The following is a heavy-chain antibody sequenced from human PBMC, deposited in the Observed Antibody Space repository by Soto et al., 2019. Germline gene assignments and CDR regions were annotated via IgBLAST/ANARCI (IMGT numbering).Heavy chain of an antibody. D-gene: IGHD2-2*01. J-gene: IGHJ5*02. CDR3: ARVRGYCSSTSCYNNWFDP. CDR1: GFTFSDYY. V-gene: IGHV3-11*06. CDR2: ISSSSSYT. Sequence: GGSLRLSCAASGFTFSDYYMSWIRQAQGKGLEWVSYISSSSSYTNYADSVKGRFTISRDNAKNSLYLQMNSLRAEDTAVYYCARVRGYCSSTSCYNNWFDPWGQGTLVTVSS.